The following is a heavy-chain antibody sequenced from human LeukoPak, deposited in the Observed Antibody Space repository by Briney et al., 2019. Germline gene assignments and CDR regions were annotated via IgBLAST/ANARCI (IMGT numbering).Heavy chain of an antibody. CDR3: ARALNIAARPLYY. CDR1: GYTFTSYD. CDR2: MNPNSGNT. Sequence: GASVKVSCKASGYTFTSYDINWVRQATGPALEWMGWMNPNSGNTGYAQKFQGRVTMTRNTSISTAYMELSSLRSEDTAVYYCARALNIAARPLYYWGQGTLVTVSS. V-gene: IGHV1-8*01. D-gene: IGHD6-6*01. J-gene: IGHJ4*02.